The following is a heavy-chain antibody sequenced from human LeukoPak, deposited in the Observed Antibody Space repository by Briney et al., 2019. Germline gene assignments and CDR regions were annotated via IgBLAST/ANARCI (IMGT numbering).Heavy chain of an antibody. CDR3: AKGRRDGHNFDFDY. J-gene: IGHJ4*02. CDR1: GFTFSNYA. CDR2: ISGGGGTT. Sequence: GGSLRLSCAASGFTFSNYAMNWVRQPPGKGLEWVSTISGGGGTTYYADSVKGRFTISRDSSKNTLYLQMNSLRAEDTAAYYCAKGRRDGHNFDFDYWGQGTLVTVSS. D-gene: IGHD5-24*01. V-gene: IGHV3-23*01.